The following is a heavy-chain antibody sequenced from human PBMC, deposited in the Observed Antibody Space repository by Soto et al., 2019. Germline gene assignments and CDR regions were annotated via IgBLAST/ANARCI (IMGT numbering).Heavy chain of an antibody. V-gene: IGHV4-59*04. CDR2: IYYSGST. Sequence: PSETLSLTCTVSGGSISSYYWNWIRQPPGKGLEWIGYIYYSGSTYYNPSLKSRVTISVDTSKNQFSLKLSSVTAADTAVYYCARLGALDSSSPFRGLGYYYYYGMDVWGQGTTVTVSS. J-gene: IGHJ6*02. CDR3: ARLGALDSSSPFRGLGYYYYYGMDV. CDR1: GGSISSYY. D-gene: IGHD6-6*01.